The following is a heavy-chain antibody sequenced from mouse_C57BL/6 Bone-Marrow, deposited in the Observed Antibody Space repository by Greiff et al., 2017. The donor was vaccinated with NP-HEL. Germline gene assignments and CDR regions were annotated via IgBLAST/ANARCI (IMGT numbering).Heavy chain of an antibody. V-gene: IGHV7-3*01. CDR3: ARFLLLKPFYYYAMDY. CDR2: IRNKANGYTT. Sequence: EVKLVESGGGLVQPGGSLSLSCAASGFTFTDYYMSWVRQPPGKALEWLGFIRNKANGYTTEYSASVKGRFTISRDNSQSILYLQMNALRAEDSATYYCARFLLLKPFYYYAMDYWGQGTSVTVSS. CDR1: GFTFTDYY. D-gene: IGHD1-1*01. J-gene: IGHJ4*01.